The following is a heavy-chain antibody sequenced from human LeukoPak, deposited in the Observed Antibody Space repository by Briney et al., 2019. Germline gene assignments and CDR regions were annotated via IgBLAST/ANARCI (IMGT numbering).Heavy chain of an antibody. CDR1: GFTFSSYA. V-gene: IGHV3-23*01. CDR3: AKDGGNSYAFDI. Sequence: PGGSLRLSCAASGFTFSSYAMSWVRQAPGKGLEWVSGISGSGGSTYYEDSAKGRFTISRDNSKNTLYLQMDSLRAEDTAVYYCAKDGGNSYAFDIWSQGTMVTVSS. J-gene: IGHJ3*02. CDR2: ISGSGGST. D-gene: IGHD4-23*01.